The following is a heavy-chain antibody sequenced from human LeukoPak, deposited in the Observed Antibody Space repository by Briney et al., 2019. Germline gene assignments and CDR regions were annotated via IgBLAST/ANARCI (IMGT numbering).Heavy chain of an antibody. Sequence: ASVKVSCKASGYTFTGYYIHWVRQAPGQGLEWMGWINPTSGGTNFAQKFQGRVTMTSDTSISTAYMELSRLRSEDTAVYYCVRAYSGYAIYDYWGQGTLVTVSS. CDR1: GYTFTGYY. D-gene: IGHD5-12*01. CDR2: INPTSGGT. CDR3: VRAYSGYAIYDY. J-gene: IGHJ4*02. V-gene: IGHV1-2*02.